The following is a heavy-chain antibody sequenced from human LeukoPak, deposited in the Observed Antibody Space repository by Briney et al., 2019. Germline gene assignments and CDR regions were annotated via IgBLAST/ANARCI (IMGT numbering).Heavy chain of an antibody. CDR3: AKDDVPFITGTDDAFDI. J-gene: IGHJ3*02. CDR1: GYTFSIYN. CDR2: INPSGGT. Sequence: ASVTVSCKASGYTFSIYNMHWVRQAPGQGLEWMGIINPSGGTSYAQKLQGRITMTRDTSTSRLYMELSSLRAEDTAVYYCAKDDVPFITGTDDAFDIWGQGTMVTVSS. V-gene: IGHV1-46*01. D-gene: IGHD1-7*01.